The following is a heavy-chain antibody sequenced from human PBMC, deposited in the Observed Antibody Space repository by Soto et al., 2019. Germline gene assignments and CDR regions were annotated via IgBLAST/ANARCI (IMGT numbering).Heavy chain of an antibody. CDR2: IYYSGST. Sequence: QLQLQESGPGLVKPSETLSLTCTVSGGSISSSSYYWGWIRQPPGKGLEGIGSIYYSGSTYYNPSLKSRVTISVDTSKNQFSLKLSSVTAADTAVYYCARRIVTIFGTYYFDYWGQGTLVTVSS. CDR1: GGSISSSSYY. J-gene: IGHJ4*02. CDR3: ARRIVTIFGTYYFDY. D-gene: IGHD3-3*01. V-gene: IGHV4-39*01.